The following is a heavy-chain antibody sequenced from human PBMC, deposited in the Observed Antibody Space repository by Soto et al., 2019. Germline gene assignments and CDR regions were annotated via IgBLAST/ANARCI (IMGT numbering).Heavy chain of an antibody. Sequence: EVQLLESGGGLIQPGGSLRLSCAASGFDVSSNYMTWVRQAPGKGLEWVSASYSGGNTYYADSVKGRFTSSSDNFQNTLYLQMNSLTAEATAVYYCTRGYGAGSYFSDHWGQGTLVTVSS. J-gene: IGHJ5*02. D-gene: IGHD3-10*01. CDR3: TRGYGAGSYFSDH. CDR2: SYSGGNT. CDR1: GFDVSSNY. V-gene: IGHV3-53*01.